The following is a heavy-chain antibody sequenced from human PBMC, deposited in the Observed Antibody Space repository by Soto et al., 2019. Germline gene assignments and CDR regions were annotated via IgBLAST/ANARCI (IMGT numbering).Heavy chain of an antibody. D-gene: IGHD6-19*01. CDR2: IYYNGNT. CDR3: ARGGWSVDS. Sequence: SETLSLTCTVSGGSMSSLYWSWIRQPPGKGLEWVGYIYYNGNTDYNPSLKSRVTMSVDTSKNRFSLKLTSVTAADTAVYFCARGGWSVDSWGRGILVTVSS. J-gene: IGHJ5*01. CDR1: GGSMSSLY. V-gene: IGHV4-59*11.